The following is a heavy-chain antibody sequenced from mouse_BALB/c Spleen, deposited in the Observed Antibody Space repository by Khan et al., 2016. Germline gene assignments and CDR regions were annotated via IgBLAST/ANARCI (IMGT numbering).Heavy chain of an antibody. CDR3: ARSNNSGKSPAWFAY. CDR1: GYSITSDYA. J-gene: IGHJ3*01. V-gene: IGHV3-2*02. CDR2: ISYSGST. Sequence: EVQLQESGPGLVKPSQSLSLTCTVTGYSITSDYAWNWIRQFPGNKLEWMGYISYSGSTSYNPSLNSRISITRDTSKNQFFLQLNSVTTEDTATXYCARSNNSGKSPAWFAYWGQGTLVTVSA. D-gene: IGHD1-1*01.